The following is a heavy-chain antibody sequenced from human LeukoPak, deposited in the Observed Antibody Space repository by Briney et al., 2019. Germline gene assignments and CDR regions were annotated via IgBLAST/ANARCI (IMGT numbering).Heavy chain of an antibody. CDR1: GFTFSNYA. Sequence: TGGSLRLSCAASGFTFSNYAMSWVRQAPGKGLEWVSGISWNSGSIGYADSVKGRFTISRDNAKNSLYLQMNSLRAEDTALYYCATPGGPIAAFDIWGQGTMVTVSS. CDR2: ISWNSGSI. CDR3: ATPGGPIAAFDI. D-gene: IGHD3-10*01. J-gene: IGHJ3*02. V-gene: IGHV3-9*01.